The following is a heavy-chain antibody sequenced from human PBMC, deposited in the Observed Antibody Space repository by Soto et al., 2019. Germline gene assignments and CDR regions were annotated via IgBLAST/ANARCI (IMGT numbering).Heavy chain of an antibody. CDR1: AYRFTHYW. J-gene: IGHJ4*02. D-gene: IGHD6-19*01. CDR2: MDCSGSNS. V-gene: IGHV5-10-1*01. CDR3: ARLTDRSGWFDF. Sequence: AESLKVYSQGPAYRFTHYWSSYLGLRAGKGLEWLGTMDCSGSNSKNSPSLQGHVTVSADRSINTAYLQWSSLKASDTALYYCARLTDRSGWFDFWGQGALVTVS.